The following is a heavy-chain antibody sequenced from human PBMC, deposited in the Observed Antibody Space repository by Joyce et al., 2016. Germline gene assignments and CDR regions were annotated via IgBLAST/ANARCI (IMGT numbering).Heavy chain of an antibody. Sequence: QVQLVESGGGVVQPGRSLRLSCAASGFTFSRYGMHWVRQAPGKGREVVAVMSFDGRKKYNADSVKGRFTISRDNSKDTLYLQMNSLRAEDTAVYYCAKVGYNSGLDHWGQGALVTVSS. D-gene: IGHD6-25*01. J-gene: IGHJ4*02. CDR3: AKVGYNSGLDH. CDR2: MSFDGRKK. CDR1: GFTFSRYG. V-gene: IGHV3-30*18.